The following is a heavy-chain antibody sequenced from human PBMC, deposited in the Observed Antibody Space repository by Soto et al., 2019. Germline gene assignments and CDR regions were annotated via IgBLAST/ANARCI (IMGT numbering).Heavy chain of an antibody. CDR1: GGTFSSYA. D-gene: IGHD2-2*01. V-gene: IGHV1-69*01. CDR2: IIPIFGTA. CDR3: ARAEGGYCSSTSCPGYYYGMDV. J-gene: IGHJ6*02. Sequence: QVQLVQSGAEVKKPGSSVKVSCKASGGTFSSYAISWVRQAPGQGLEWMGGIIPIFGTANYAQKFQGRVTITADESTSTAYMELSSLRSEDTAVYYCARAEGGYCSSTSCPGYYYGMDVWGQGTTVTVSS.